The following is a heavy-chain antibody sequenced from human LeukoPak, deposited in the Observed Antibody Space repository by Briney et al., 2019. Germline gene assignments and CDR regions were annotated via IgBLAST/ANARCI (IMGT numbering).Heavy chain of an antibody. CDR3: VKDYYDSTGVGDY. J-gene: IGHJ4*02. CDR2: ISSNGGST. Sequence: GGSLRLSCTVSGFTFSSYHMDWVRQAPGKGLEYVSAISSNGGSTYYANSVKGRFTISRDNSKNTLYLQMSSLRAEDTAVYYCVKDYYDSTGVGDYWGQGTLVTVSS. D-gene: IGHD3-22*01. V-gene: IGHV3-64D*06. CDR1: GFTFSSYH.